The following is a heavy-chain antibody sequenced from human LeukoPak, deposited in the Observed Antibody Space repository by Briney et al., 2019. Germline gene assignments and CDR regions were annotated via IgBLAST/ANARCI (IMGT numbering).Heavy chain of an antibody. V-gene: IGHV4-38-2*01. Sequence: SETLSLTCAVSGYSISSGYYWGWIRQPPGKGLEWIGYIYYSGSTYYNPSLKSRVTISVDTSKNQFSLKLSSVTAADTAVYYCARVDSNYLPVRFDPWGQGTLVTVSS. CDR2: IYYSGST. CDR3: ARVDSNYLPVRFDP. CDR1: GYSISSGYY. D-gene: IGHD4-11*01. J-gene: IGHJ5*02.